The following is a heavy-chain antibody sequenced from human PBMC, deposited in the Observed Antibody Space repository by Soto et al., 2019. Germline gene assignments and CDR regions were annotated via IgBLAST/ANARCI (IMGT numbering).Heavy chain of an antibody. CDR1: GFSFSTYS. D-gene: IGHD6-6*01. V-gene: IGHV3-48*02. Sequence: ESGGGLVQPGGSLRLSCAASGFSFSTYSMNWVRQAPGKGLEWVSYISSRSNTIYYIDSVKGRFTISRDNAKSSLYLQMNSLRDEDTAVYYCARGGSSSDNGMDVWGHGTTVTVSS. J-gene: IGHJ6*02. CDR2: ISSRSNTI. CDR3: ARGGSSSDNGMDV.